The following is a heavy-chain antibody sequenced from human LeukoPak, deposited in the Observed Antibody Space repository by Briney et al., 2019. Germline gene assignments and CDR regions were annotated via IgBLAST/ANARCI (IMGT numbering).Heavy chain of an antibody. CDR1: GLTFSSYW. CDR2: IKQDGSEK. V-gene: IGHV3-7*01. D-gene: IGHD3-10*01. CDR3: ARDGTRVRGVIIPLGY. Sequence: GGSLRLSCAASGLTFSSYWMSWVRQAPGKGLEWVANIKQDGSEKYYVDSVKGRFTISRDNAKNSLYLQMNSLRAEDTAVYYCARDGTRVRGVIIPLGYWGQGTLVTVSS. J-gene: IGHJ4*02.